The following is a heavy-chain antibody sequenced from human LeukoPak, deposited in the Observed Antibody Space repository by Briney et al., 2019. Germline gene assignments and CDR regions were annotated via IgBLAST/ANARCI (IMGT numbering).Heavy chain of an antibody. CDR3: ARDRTLIAAAGANWFDP. V-gene: IGHV1-2*02. CDR2: INPNSGGT. D-gene: IGHD6-13*01. Sequence: ASVKVSCKASGYTFTGYYMHWVRQAPRQGLEWMGWINPNSGGTNYAQKFQGRVTMTRDTSISTAYMELSRLRSDDTAVYYCARDRTLIAAAGANWFDPWGQGTLVTVSS. J-gene: IGHJ5*02. CDR1: GYTFTGYY.